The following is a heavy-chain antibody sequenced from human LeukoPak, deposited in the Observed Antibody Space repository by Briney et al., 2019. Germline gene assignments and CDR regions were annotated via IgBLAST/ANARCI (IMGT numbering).Heavy chain of an antibody. CDR2: VYHSGST. CDR3: ARDLQRDYGSGRYSV. CDR1: GYSVSSGYF. Sequence: KPSETLSLTCTVSGYSVSSGYFWGWIRQPPGKGLEWIGSVYHSGSTYYNTSLKSRVTISVDTSKNQFSLKLSSVTAADTAVYYCARDLQRDYGSGRYSVWGQGTLVTVSS. V-gene: IGHV4-38-2*02. J-gene: IGHJ4*02. D-gene: IGHD3-10*01.